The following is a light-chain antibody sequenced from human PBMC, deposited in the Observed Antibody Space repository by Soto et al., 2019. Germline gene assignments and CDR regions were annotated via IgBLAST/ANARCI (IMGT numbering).Light chain of an antibody. CDR3: SSYGSTSTRYV. CDR2: EVS. Sequence: QSALTQPDSVSGSHGQSITISCTGTSSDVGGYNYVSWYQQHPGKAPKLMIYEVSNRPSGVSNRFSGSKSGNTASLTISGLQAEDEADYFCSSYGSTSTRYVFGTGTKLTVL. J-gene: IGLJ1*01. V-gene: IGLV2-14*01. CDR1: SSDVGGYNY.